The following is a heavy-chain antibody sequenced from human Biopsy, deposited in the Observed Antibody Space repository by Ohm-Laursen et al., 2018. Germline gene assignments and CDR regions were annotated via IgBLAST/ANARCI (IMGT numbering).Heavy chain of an antibody. J-gene: IGHJ6*02. V-gene: IGHV1-69*01. CDR3: ASSNSGTYDV. CDR1: GGTFSSDA. D-gene: IGHD1-26*01. Sequence: ESSVKVSCKASGGTFSSDAITWVRQAPGQGLEWMGGIIPMFGPANYAQKFQGRVTITADESTSTAYMELSNLRSEDTAVYYCASSNSGTYDVWGQGTTVTVSS. CDR2: IIPMFGPA.